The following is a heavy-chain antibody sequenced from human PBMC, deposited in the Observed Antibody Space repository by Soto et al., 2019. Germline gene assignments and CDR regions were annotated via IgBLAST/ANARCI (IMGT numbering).Heavy chain of an antibody. V-gene: IGHV3-33*01. CDR2: IWYDGSNK. CDR1: GFTFSSYG. CDR3: ARDPTYYYVSSGYNNWFDP. J-gene: IGHJ5*02. Sequence: QVQLVESGGGVVQPGRSLRLSCAASGFTFSSYGMHWVRQAPGKGLEWVAVIWYDGSNKYYADSVKGRFTISRDNSKNTLYLQMNSLRAEDTAVYYCARDPTYYYVSSGYNNWFDPWGQGTLVTVSS. D-gene: IGHD3-22*01.